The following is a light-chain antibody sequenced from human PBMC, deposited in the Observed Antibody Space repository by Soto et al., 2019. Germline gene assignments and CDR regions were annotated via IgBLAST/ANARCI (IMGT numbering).Light chain of an antibody. J-gene: IGLJ1*01. CDR3: CSYAGDSAPYV. V-gene: IGLV2-14*01. CDR2: DVS. Sequence: QSVLTQPASVSGSPGQSITISCTGTSSDVGDYNYVSWYQQYPGKAPKLMIYDVSNRLSGISNRFSGSKSANTASLTISWLQAEDEADYYCCSYAGDSAPYVFGTGTKVTVL. CDR1: SSDVGDYNY.